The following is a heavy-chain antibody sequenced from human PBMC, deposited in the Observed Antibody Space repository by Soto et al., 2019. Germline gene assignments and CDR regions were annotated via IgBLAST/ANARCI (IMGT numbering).Heavy chain of an antibody. CDR1: GFTFSSYA. V-gene: IGHV3-9*01. CDR2: ISWSSGSI. D-gene: IGHD2-2*01. CDR3: AKSSTSRINDAFDI. J-gene: IGHJ3*02. Sequence: GGSMRLSCAASGFTFSSYAVSWVRQAPGKGLEWVSGISWSSGSIGYADSVKGRFTISRDNAKNSLYLQMNSLRAEDTALYYCAKSSTSRINDAFDIWGQGTMVTVSS.